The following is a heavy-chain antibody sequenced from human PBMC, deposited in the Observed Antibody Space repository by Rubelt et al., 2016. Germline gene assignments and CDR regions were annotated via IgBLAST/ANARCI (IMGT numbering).Heavy chain of an antibody. V-gene: IGHV3-33*01. CDR2: IWYDGTNK. CDR1: SRSG. CDR3: ATVGSDGYSPDH. J-gene: IGHJ4*02. D-gene: IGHD2-21*01. Sequence: SRSGMHWVRQAPGKGLEWVAVIWYDGTNKYYGDSVKGRSTISRDDSKNTLDLQMKSLRVEDTAVYYCATVGSDGYSPDHWGQGTLVTVS.